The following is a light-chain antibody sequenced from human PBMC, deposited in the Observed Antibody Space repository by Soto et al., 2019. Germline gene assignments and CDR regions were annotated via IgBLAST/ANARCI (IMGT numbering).Light chain of an antibody. Sequence: EIVMTQSPATLSVSPGERATLSCKASQSVSIDVAWYQQTPGQAPRLLIYGASTRATGIPVTFSGSASGTEFTLSISRLQSEDVAVYYCQHYFGPLALTFGGGTKVEIK. CDR3: QHYFGPLALT. V-gene: IGKV3-15*01. J-gene: IGKJ4*01. CDR2: GAS. CDR1: QSVSID.